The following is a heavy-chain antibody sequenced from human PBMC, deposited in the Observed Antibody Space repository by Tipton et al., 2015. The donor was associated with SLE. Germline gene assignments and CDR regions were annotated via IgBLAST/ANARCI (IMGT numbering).Heavy chain of an antibody. CDR2: INHSGST. V-gene: IGHV4-34*01. J-gene: IGHJ4*02. D-gene: IGHD1-26*01. Sequence: LRLSCTVSGDSVSSTNYYWSWIRQPPGKGLEWIGEINHSGSTNYNPSLKSRVTISVDTSKNQFSLKLSSVTAADTAVYYCARGRGGASSDYWGQGTLVTVSS. CDR3: ARGRGGASSDY. CDR1: GDSVSSTNYY.